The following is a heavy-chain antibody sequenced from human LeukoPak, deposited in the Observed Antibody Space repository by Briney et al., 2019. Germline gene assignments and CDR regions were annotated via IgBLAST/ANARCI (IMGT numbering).Heavy chain of an antibody. J-gene: IGHJ4*02. CDR3: AKDPREGSCSWYGYFDY. V-gene: IGHV3-23*01. CDR2: ISGSGGST. Sequence: GGSLRLSCAASGFTFSSYAMSWVRQAPGKGLEWVSAISGSGGSTYYADSVKGRFTISRDNSKNTLYLQMNSLRAEDTAVYYCAKDPREGSCSWYGYFDYWGQETLVTVSP. CDR1: GFTFSSYA. D-gene: IGHD6-13*01.